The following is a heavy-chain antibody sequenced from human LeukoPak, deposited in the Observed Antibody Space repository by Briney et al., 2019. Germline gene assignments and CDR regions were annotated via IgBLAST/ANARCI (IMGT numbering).Heavy chain of an antibody. CDR3: ASPVGATDWFDP. CDR2: IYYSGTT. J-gene: IGHJ5*02. Sequence: SETLSLTCTVSGASISSSTYYWGWIRQPPGKGLEWIGSIYYSGTTYYNPSLKSRVTISVDTSKNQFSLKLSSVTAADTAVYYCASPVGATDWFDPWGQGTLVTVSS. V-gene: IGHV4-39*01. D-gene: IGHD1-26*01. CDR1: GASISSSTYY.